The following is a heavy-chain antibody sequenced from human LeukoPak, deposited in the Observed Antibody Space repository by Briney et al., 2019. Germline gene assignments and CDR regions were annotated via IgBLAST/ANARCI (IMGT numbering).Heavy chain of an antibody. CDR1: GFTFSSYE. Sequence: GGSLRLSCAASGFTFSSYEMNWVRQAPGKGLEWVAYISSSGSTIYYVDSVKGRFTISRDNAKNSLYLQMNTVRAEDTAVYYCASGRGVYCSGGSCSYFDYWGQGTLVTVPS. D-gene: IGHD2-15*01. CDR3: ASGRGVYCSGGSCSYFDY. CDR2: ISSSGSTI. J-gene: IGHJ4*02. V-gene: IGHV3-48*03.